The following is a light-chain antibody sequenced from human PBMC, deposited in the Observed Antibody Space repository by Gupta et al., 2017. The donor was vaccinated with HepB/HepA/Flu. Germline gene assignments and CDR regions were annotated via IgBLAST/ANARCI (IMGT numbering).Light chain of an antibody. Sequence: NQLTQSPSSLSASVGDRATITSRTRQSIRNYVNWYQQKPGKAPKLLNYTASSLQGGVPTRCSGSGSGTDFTLTISSLQAEDVASYFWQQSYWLPFTFGQGTKLEIK. J-gene: IGKJ2*01. CDR1: QSIRNY. V-gene: IGKV1-39*01. CDR2: TAS. CDR3: QQSYWLPFT.